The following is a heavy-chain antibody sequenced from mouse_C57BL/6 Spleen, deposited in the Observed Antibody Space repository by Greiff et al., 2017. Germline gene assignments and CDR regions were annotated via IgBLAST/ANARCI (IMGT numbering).Heavy chain of an antibody. Sequence: EVKLVESGGDLVKPGGSLTLSCAASGFTFSSYGMSWVRQTPDKRLEWVATISSGGSYTYYPDSVKGRFTISRDNAKNTVYLQLSSLKSEDTAMYYCARSYSSCCYFDVWGTGTTISVCS. V-gene: IGHV5-6*01. J-gene: IGHJ1*03. CDR2: ISSGGSYT. CDR3: ARSYSSCCYFDV. D-gene: IGHD1-1*01. CDR1: GFTFSSYG.